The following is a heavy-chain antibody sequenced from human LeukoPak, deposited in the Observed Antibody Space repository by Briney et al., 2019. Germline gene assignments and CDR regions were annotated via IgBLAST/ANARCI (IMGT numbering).Heavy chain of an antibody. CDR1: GGTFSSYA. J-gene: IGHJ4*02. V-gene: IGHV1-69*05. D-gene: IGHD3-22*01. Sequence: ASVKVSCKASGGTFSSYAISWVRQAPGQGLEWMGGIIPIFGTANYAQRLQGRVTMTTDTSTSTAYMELRSLRSDDTAVYYCARDNPLPLSMIVVGHVSFDYWGQGTLVTVSS. CDR3: ARDNPLPLSMIVVGHVSFDY. CDR2: IIPIFGTA.